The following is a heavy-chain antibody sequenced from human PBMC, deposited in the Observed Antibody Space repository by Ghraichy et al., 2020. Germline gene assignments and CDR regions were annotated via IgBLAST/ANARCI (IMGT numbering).Heavy chain of an antibody. J-gene: IGHJ6*02. CDR2: ISWNSGSI. Sequence: LSLTCAASGFTFDDYAIHWVRQAPGKGLEWVSGISWNSGSIGYADSVKGRFTISRDNAKNSLYLQMNSLRAEDTALYYCAKGRANYYSGMDVWGQGTTVTVSS. CDR3: AKGRANYYSGMDV. CDR1: GFTFDDYA. V-gene: IGHV3-9*01.